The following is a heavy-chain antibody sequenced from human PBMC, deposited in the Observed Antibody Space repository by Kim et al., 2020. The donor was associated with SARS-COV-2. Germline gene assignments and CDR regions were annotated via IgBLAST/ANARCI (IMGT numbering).Heavy chain of an antibody. V-gene: IGHV3-23*01. Sequence: GGSLRLSCAASGFTFSSYAMSWVRQAPGKGLEWVSAISGSGGSTYYADSVKGRFTISRDNSKNTLYLQMNSLRAEDTAVYYCAKLPWAYSSVDWFDPWGQGTLVTVSS. D-gene: IGHD6-19*01. CDR1: GFTFSSYA. CDR3: AKLPWAYSSVDWFDP. J-gene: IGHJ5*02. CDR2: ISGSGGST.